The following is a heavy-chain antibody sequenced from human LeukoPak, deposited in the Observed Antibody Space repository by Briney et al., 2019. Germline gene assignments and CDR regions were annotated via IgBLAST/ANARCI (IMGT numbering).Heavy chain of an antibody. D-gene: IGHD2-2*01. CDR1: GASINGYF. CDR3: ARAGGVPAAYFDF. Sequence: PSETLSLTCTVSGASINGYFWNWIRQPPGKGLEWIGEIHHSGSTNYNPSLKSRVSISVDTSKNQFSLKLSSVTAADTAVYYCARAGGVPAAYFDFWGQGTLVTVSS. V-gene: IGHV4-34*01. CDR2: IHHSGST. J-gene: IGHJ4*02.